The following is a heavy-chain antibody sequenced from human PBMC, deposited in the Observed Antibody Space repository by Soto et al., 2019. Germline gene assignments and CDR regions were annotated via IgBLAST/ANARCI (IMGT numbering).Heavy chain of an antibody. Sequence: EVQLLESGGGLVQPGGSLRLSCAASGFTFSSYAMSWVRQAPGKGLEWVSAISGSGGSTYYADSVKGRFTISRDNSKNTLYLQMNSLRAEDTAVYYCAKEREAARTYYYYGMEVWGQGTTVTVSS. CDR1: GFTFSSYA. CDR2: ISGSGGST. V-gene: IGHV3-23*01. CDR3: AKEREAARTYYYYGMEV. D-gene: IGHD6-6*01. J-gene: IGHJ6*02.